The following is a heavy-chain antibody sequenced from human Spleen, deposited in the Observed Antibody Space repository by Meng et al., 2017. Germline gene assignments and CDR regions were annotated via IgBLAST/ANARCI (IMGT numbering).Heavy chain of an antibody. CDR1: GFTFNSYA. D-gene: IGHD3-10*01. Sequence: GEAPKISCAASGFTFNSYAMSWVRHAPGKGLEWVSAIYSGSSTYYADTVKGRFTISRDNSKNTLYLQMNSLRIEDTAVYYCARGGARYEPGSYKLEYFYHWGQGTLVTVSS. J-gene: IGHJ1*01. CDR3: ARGGARYEPGSYKLEYFYH. V-gene: IGHV3-66*02. CDR2: IYSGSST.